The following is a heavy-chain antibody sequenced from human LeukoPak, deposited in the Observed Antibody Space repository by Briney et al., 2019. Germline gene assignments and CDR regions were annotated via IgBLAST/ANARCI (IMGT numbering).Heavy chain of an antibody. D-gene: IGHD5-12*01. CDR1: GFTFSDYY. J-gene: IGHJ5*02. CDR2: ISSSSSFT. CDR3: ARDIVATQNWFDP. V-gene: IGHV3-11*05. Sequence: GGSLRLSCAASGFTFSDYYMGWIRQAPGKGLEWISYISSSSSFTNYADSVKGRFTISRDNAKNSLYLQMSSLRVEDTAVYYCARDIVATQNWFDPWGQGTLVTVSS.